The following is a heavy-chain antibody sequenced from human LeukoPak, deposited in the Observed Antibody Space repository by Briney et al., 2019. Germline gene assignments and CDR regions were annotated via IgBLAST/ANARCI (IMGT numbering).Heavy chain of an antibody. V-gene: IGHV4-59*12. Sequence: PSETLSLTCTVSGGSISNSYWSWIRHPPGKGLEWIGSIYYSGSTYYSPSLKSRVTISVDTSKNQFSLKLSSVTAADTAVYYCAREGFGEFIDYWGQGTLVTVSS. J-gene: IGHJ4*02. CDR3: AREGFGEFIDY. CDR2: IYYSGST. CDR1: GGSISNSY. D-gene: IGHD3-10*01.